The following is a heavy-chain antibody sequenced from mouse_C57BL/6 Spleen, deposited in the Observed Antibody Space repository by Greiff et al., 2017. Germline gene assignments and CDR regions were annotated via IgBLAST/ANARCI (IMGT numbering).Heavy chain of an antibody. CDR1: GYTFTSYW. Sequence: QVQLQQPGAELVRPGTSVKLSCKASGYTFTSYWMHWVKQRPGQGLEWIGVIDPSDSYTNYNQKFKGKATLTVDTTSSTAYMQLSSLTSEDSAVYYCARDSKDAMDYWGKGTSVTVS. J-gene: IGHJ4*01. D-gene: IGHD2-5*01. CDR3: ARDSKDAMDY. V-gene: IGHV1-59*01. CDR2: IDPSDSYT.